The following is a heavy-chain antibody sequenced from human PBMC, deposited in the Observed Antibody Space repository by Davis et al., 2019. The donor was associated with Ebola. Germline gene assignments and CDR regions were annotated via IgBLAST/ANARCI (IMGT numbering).Heavy chain of an antibody. CDR2: IKSEAYSYAT. V-gene: IGHV3-73*01. Sequence: PGGSLRLSCAASGFSFSDSTIRWVRQASGKGLEWVGRIKSEAYSYATSSGASVKGRFTISRDDSKYTAYLQMNSLKTEDTAVYYCTRPRLPDGSGSYDFDYWGQGTLVTVSS. CDR3: TRPRLPDGSGSYDFDY. CDR1: GFSFSDST. D-gene: IGHD3-10*01. J-gene: IGHJ4*02.